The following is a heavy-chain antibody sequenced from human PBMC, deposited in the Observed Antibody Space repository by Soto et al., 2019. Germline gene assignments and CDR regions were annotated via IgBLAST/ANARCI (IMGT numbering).Heavy chain of an antibody. CDR3: ARDPEQYQMLHTHWFEP. CDR1: GYTFTGYY. J-gene: IGHJ5*02. Sequence: ASVKVSCKASGYTFTGYYMHWVRQAPGQGLEWMGWINPNSGGTNYAQKFQGRVTMTRDTSISTAYMELSRLRSDDTAVYYCARDPEQYQMLHTHWFEPCGQRSLVGVSS. CDR2: INPNSGGT. D-gene: IGHD2-2*01. V-gene: IGHV1-2*02.